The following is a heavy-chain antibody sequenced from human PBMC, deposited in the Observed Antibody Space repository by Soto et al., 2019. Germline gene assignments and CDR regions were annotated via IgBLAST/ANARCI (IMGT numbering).Heavy chain of an antibody. CDR1: GYTFTSYA. CDR3: ASGSRAVAEDYYYYGMDV. V-gene: IGHV1-3*01. D-gene: IGHD6-19*01. J-gene: IGHJ6*02. CDR2: INAGNGNT. Sequence: VASVKVSCKASGYTFTSYAMHWVRQAPGQRLEWMGWINAGNGNTKYSQKFQGRVTITADKSTSTAYMELSSLRSEDTAVYYCASGSRAVAEDYYYYGMDVWGQGTTVTVSS.